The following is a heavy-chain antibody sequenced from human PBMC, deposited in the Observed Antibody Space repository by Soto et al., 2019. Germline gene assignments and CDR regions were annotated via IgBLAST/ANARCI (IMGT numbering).Heavy chain of an antibody. J-gene: IGHJ4*02. CDR3: ARDLFGSSSTCPDY. CDR2: ISSSSSYT. V-gene: IGHV3-11*05. CDR1: GFTFSDYY. Sequence: GGSQRLSCAASGFTFSDYYMSWIRQAPGKGLEWVSYISSSSSYTNYADSVKGRFTISRDNAKNSLYLQMNSLRAEDTAVYYCARDLFGSSSTCPDYWGQGTLVTVSS. D-gene: IGHD6-13*01.